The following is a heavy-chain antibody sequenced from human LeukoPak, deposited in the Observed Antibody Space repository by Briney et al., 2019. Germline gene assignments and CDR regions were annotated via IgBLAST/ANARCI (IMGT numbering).Heavy chain of an antibody. CDR1: GGSISSNNW. CDR2: IYHSGNT. D-gene: IGHD3-22*01. V-gene: IGHV4-4*02. Sequence: SETLSLTCAVSGGSISSNNWWNWVRQSPEKGLEWIGEIYHSGNTYYNPSLKSRVTISVDTSKNQFSLKLSSVTAADTAVYYCARRGYYDSRGWFDPWGQGTLVTVSS. J-gene: IGHJ5*02. CDR3: ARRGYYDSRGWFDP.